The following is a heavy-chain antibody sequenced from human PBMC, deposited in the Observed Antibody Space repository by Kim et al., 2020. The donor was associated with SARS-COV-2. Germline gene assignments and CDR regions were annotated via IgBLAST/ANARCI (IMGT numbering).Heavy chain of an antibody. CDR2: IITIFGTA. CDR1: GGTFSSYA. CDR3: ARDSAVLRYVWFDP. D-gene: IGHD3-9*01. J-gene: IGHJ5*02. V-gene: IGHV1-69*13. Sequence: SVKVSCKASGGTFSSYAISWVRQAPGQGLEWMGGIITIFGTANYAQKFQGRVTITADESTSTAYMELSSLRSEYTAVYYCARDSAVLRYVWFDPWGQGTLLIVSS.